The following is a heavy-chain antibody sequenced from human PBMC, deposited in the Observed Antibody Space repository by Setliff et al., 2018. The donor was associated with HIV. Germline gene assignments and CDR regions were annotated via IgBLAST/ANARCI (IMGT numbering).Heavy chain of an antibody. D-gene: IGHD6-13*01. Sequence: SETLSLTCAVYGGSFSGYYWSWIRQPPGKGLEWIGEIIHSGSTNYNPSLKSRVTISVDTSKNQFSLKLSSVTAADTAVYYCATRIAGNNDAFDIWGQGTMVTVSS. CDR3: ATRIAGNNDAFDI. J-gene: IGHJ3*02. CDR2: IIHSGST. V-gene: IGHV4-34*12. CDR1: GGSFSGYY.